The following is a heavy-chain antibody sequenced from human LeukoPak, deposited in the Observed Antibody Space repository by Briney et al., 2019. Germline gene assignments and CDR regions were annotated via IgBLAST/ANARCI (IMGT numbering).Heavy chain of an antibody. CDR1: GYSISSGYY. CDR3: ARAYFSSWYMNWFDP. CDR2: IYHSGST. V-gene: IGHV4-38-2*02. D-gene: IGHD6-13*01. J-gene: IGHJ5*02. Sequence: PSETLSLTCTVSGYSISSGYYWGWIRQPPGKGLEWIGSIYHSGSTYYNPSLKSRVTISVDTSKNQFSLKLSSVTAADTAVYCCARAYFSSWYMNWFDPWGQGTLVTVSS.